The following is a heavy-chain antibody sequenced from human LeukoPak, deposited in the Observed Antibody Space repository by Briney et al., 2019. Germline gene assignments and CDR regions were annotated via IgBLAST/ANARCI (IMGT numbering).Heavy chain of an antibody. V-gene: IGHV3-30-3*01. Sequence: GGSLRLSCAASGFTFSSYAMHWVHQAPGKGLEWVAVISYDGSNKYYADSVKGRFTISRDNSKNTLYLQMNSLRAEDTAVYYCARDGDIVVVPAAMGYMDVWGKGTTVTVSS. J-gene: IGHJ6*03. CDR2: ISYDGSNK. CDR3: ARDGDIVVVPAAMGYMDV. CDR1: GFTFSSYA. D-gene: IGHD2-2*01.